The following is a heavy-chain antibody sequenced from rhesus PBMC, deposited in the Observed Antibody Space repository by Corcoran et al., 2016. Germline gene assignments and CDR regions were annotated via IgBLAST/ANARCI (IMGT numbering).Heavy chain of an antibody. J-gene: IGHJ4*01. CDR2: INGSGRST. D-gene: IGHD3-28*01. CDR3: SVYTSKNQLSLKLSSVTAADTAVYYCASDPAGTNLDY. V-gene: IGHV4-169*01. Sequence: QLQLQESGPGLVKPSETLSVTCAVSGGSISSSYWSWIRQAPGKGVEGIGDINGSGRSTNYNPSPNAPGNRLVWICFIYDSGNSTNYNPSLKSRVTLSVYTSKNQLSLKLSSVTAADTAVYYCASDPAGTNLDYWGQGVLVTVSS. CDR1: GGSISSSY.